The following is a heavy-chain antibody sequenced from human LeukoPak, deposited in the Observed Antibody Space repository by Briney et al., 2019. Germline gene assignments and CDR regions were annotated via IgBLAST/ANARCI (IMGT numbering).Heavy chain of an antibody. Sequence: SETLSLTCTVSGGSISSYYWSWIRQPPGKGLEWIGYIYTSGSTNYNPSLKSRVTISVDTSKNQFSLKLSSVTAADTAVYYCARHVDGAGWFDRWGQGTLVTVSS. CDR2: IYTSGST. V-gene: IGHV4-4*09. D-gene: IGHD1-26*01. CDR3: ARHVDGAGWFDR. CDR1: GGSISSYY. J-gene: IGHJ5*02.